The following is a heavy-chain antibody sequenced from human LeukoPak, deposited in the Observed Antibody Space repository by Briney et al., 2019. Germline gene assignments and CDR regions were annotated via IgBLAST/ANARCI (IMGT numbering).Heavy chain of an antibody. V-gene: IGHV3-53*04. J-gene: IGHJ4*02. CDR2: IYSGGST. Sequence: GGSLRLSCAASGFSFNIYWMSWVRQAPGKGLEWVSVIYSGGSTYYADSVKGRFTISRHNSKNTLYLQMNSLRAEDTAVYYCARLYGTFLEWSPYFDYWGQGTLVTVSS. D-gene: IGHD3-3*02. CDR1: GFSFNIYW. CDR3: ARLYGTFLEWSPYFDY.